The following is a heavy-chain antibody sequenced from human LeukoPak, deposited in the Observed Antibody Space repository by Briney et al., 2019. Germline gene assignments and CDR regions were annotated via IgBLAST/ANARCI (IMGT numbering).Heavy chain of an antibody. Sequence: ASVKVSCKTSGYTFTGYYIHWVRQAPGRGLEWMGWINPNTGGTNFAQTFQGSRVTMTRDTSLSTAYMELSRLRSGDTAVYYCARGYAFDYWGQGTLVTVSS. CDR2: INPNTGGT. J-gene: IGHJ4*02. CDR3: ARGYAFDY. CDR1: GYTFTGYY. V-gene: IGHV1-2*02. D-gene: IGHD3-16*01.